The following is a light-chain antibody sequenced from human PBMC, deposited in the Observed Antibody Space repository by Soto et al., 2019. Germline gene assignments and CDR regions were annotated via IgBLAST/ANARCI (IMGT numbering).Light chain of an antibody. V-gene: IGKV3-11*01. CDR1: QSVSSY. Sequence: EIVLTQSPATLSLSPGERATLSCRASQSVSSYLAWYQQKPGQAPRLLIYDASNRATGIPARFSGSGSGTDFTLTISSLEPEDVAFYYCQQRSYWPWTFGQGTKVEIK. CDR3: QQRSYWPWT. CDR2: DAS. J-gene: IGKJ1*01.